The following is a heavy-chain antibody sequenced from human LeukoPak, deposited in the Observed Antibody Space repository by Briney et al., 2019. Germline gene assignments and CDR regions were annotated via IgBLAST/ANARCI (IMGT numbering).Heavy chain of an antibody. J-gene: IGHJ5*02. V-gene: IGHV3-23*01. D-gene: IGHD6-19*01. CDR1: GFTFNIYA. CDR2: ISSDARRT. CDR3: AKGGLGAVDYFDP. Sequence: QPGGSLRLSCAASGFTFNIYAMSWVRQAPGKGLEWVPSISSDARRTYYAESVKGRFTISRDNSKNTVYLQMNSLRAGDTAVYSCAKGGLGAVDYFDPWGQGTLVAVSS.